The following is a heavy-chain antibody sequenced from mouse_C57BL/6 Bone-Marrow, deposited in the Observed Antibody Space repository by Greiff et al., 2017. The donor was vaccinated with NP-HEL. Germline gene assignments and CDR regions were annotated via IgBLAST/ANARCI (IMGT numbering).Heavy chain of an antibody. D-gene: IGHD4-1*01. CDR2: IDPSDSDT. CDR1: GYTFTSYW. Sequence: QVQLQQPGAELVMPGASVKLSCKASGYTFTSYWMHWVKPRPGHGLEWIGEIDPSDSDTTYNQKFKGKSKLTVDKSSSTAYMQLSSLTSEDSAGYYCARKSELGQGAMDYWGQGTSVTVSS. CDR3: ARKSELGQGAMDY. V-gene: IGHV1-69*01. J-gene: IGHJ4*01.